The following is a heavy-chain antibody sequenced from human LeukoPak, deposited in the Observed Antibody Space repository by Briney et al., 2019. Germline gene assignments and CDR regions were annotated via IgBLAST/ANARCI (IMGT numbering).Heavy chain of an antibody. V-gene: IGHV4-34*01. J-gene: IGHJ6*03. Sequence: PSETLSLTCSVYGGSISNYYWCWIRQPPGKGLKSNGEINDNGSINYNPSLMTRVTVSVDPSKNQFSLSLTSVTATDTAVYYCARRWNYGRNYYIDVWGKGATVSVSS. CDR1: GGSISNYY. D-gene: IGHD1-7*01. CDR3: ARRWNYGRNYYIDV. CDR2: INDNGSI.